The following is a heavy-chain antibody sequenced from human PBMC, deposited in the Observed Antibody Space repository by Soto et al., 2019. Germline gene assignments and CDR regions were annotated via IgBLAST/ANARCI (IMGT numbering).Heavy chain of an antibody. Sequence: QEQLVESGGGVVQPGGSLRLSCTASGFTFSTYAIHWVRQAPGKGLEWGAVISYDGSHKYSANYVEGRFTISRDNSKNXMYLHMTGLRAEDTAVYYCARDLRNRGESYVRNMDVWGQGTTVTVSS. D-gene: IGHD7-27*01. CDR2: ISYDGSHK. V-gene: IGHV3-30-3*01. CDR1: GFTFSTYA. J-gene: IGHJ6*02. CDR3: ARDLRNRGESYVRNMDV.